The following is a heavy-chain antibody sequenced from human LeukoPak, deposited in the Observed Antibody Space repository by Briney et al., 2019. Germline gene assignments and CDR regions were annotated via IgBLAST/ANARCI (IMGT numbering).Heavy chain of an antibody. CDR1: GFSFSVYS. V-gene: IGHV3-48*04. J-gene: IGHJ5*02. CDR3: ARGEWRT. D-gene: IGHD3-3*01. Sequence: PGGSLRLSCAASGFSFSVYSMNWVRQAPGKGLEWVSYISSSSSSIYYADSVKGRFTISRDDAKNSLYLQMNTLSVEDTAVYYCARGEWRTWGQGTLVTVSS. CDR2: ISSSSSSI.